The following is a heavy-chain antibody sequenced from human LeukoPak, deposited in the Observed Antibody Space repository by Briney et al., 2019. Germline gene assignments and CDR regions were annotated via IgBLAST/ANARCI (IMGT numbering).Heavy chain of an antibody. D-gene: IGHD2-2*02. CDR2: IYTSGST. CDR3: ARVDRIVVVPAAIGY. Sequence: PSETLSLTCTVSGDSINSYSWSWIRQPAGKGLEWIGRIYTSGSTNYNPSLRSRVTMSVDTSKNQFSLKLSSVTAADTAVYYCARVDRIVVVPAAIGYWGQGTLVTVSS. J-gene: IGHJ4*02. V-gene: IGHV4-4*07. CDR1: GDSINSYS.